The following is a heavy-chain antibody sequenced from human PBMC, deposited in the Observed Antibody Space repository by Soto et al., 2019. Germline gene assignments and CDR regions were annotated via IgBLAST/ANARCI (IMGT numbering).Heavy chain of an antibody. D-gene: IGHD6-13*01. CDR2: ISGSGGST. J-gene: IGHJ4*02. CDR1: GFTFSSYA. CDR3: AYSSTPFDY. V-gene: IGHV3-23*01. Sequence: EVQLLESGGGLVQPGGSLRLSCAASGFTFSSYAMSWVRQAPGKGLEWVSAISGSGGSTYYADSVKGRFTISRDNSKNPRDLQMNTLGAEDTAVYYCAYSSTPFDYWGQGTLVTVSS.